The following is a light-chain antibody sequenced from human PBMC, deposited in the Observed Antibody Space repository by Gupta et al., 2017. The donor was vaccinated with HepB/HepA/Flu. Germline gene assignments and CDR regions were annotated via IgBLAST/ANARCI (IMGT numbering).Light chain of an antibody. V-gene: IGKV4-1*01. CDR2: WAS. CDR3: QQDNISPKT. CDR1: QSGLYSYNNNNY. J-gene: IGKJ1*01. Sequence: DIGMTQSPDSLAVSLGERATSNFQSSQSGLYSYNNNNYLDWYQQKPGQPPTLLIYWASTREYGVPDSFSGRGSGTYFTLTISSRQADDVAVYYCQQDNISPKTFGQGTXVEIK.